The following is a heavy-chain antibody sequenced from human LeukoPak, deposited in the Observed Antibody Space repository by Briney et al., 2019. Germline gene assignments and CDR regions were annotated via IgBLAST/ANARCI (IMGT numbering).Heavy chain of an antibody. CDR3: AELGITMIGGV. J-gene: IGHJ6*04. CDR2: ISSTGNYI. D-gene: IGHD3-10*02. Sequence: KPGGSLRLSCATSGFTFSTSSINWVRQAPGKGLEWVASISSTGNYIYYIDSVKGRFIISRDNAKNSLYLQMNSLRAEDTAVYYCAELGITMIGGVWGKGTTVTISS. V-gene: IGHV3-21*01. CDR1: GFTFSTSS.